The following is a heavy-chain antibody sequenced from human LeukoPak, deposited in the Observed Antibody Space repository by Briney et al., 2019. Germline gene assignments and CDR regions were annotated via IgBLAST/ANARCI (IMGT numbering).Heavy chain of an antibody. J-gene: IGHJ4*02. D-gene: IGHD5-12*01. Sequence: PGGSLRLSCGVSGFTFSSYWMSCVRRAPGKGLEWVANIKQDGGEKYYVDSVKGRFTISRDNAKNSLYLQMNSLRAEDTAVYYCARDLATLALDFWGQGTLVPVSS. CDR2: IKQDGGEK. CDR3: ARDLATLALDF. V-gene: IGHV3-7*04. CDR1: GFTFSSYW.